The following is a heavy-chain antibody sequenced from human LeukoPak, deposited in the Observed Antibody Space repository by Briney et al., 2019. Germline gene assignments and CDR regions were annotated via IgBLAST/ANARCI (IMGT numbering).Heavy chain of an antibody. CDR2: ISVYKGNA. CDR1: GYTFTNYG. CDR3: ATTFPPDCSSTSCYHPYYFDY. D-gene: IGHD2-2*01. J-gene: IGHJ4*02. Sequence: ASVKVSCKASGYTFTNYGITWVRQAPGQGLEWMGWISVYKGNANYAQKFQGRVTITADESTSTAYMELSSLRSEDTAVYYCATTFPPDCSSTSCYHPYYFDYWGQGTLVTVSS. V-gene: IGHV1-18*01.